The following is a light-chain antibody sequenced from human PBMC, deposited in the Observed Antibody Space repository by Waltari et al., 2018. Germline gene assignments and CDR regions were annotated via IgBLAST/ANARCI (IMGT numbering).Light chain of an antibody. CDR1: SDDVGRYKF. J-gene: IGLJ2*01. Sequence: VWLSGSPGQSRSISRTGSSDDVGRYKFVSWDQQHPGKVPKLLILDVADRPSGVADRCSGSEAGSTASLTISGRQPEDEADDDCSAHTTISTLVFGGGTRVTVL. CDR2: DVA. CDR3: SAHTTISTLV. V-gene: IGLV2-14*03.